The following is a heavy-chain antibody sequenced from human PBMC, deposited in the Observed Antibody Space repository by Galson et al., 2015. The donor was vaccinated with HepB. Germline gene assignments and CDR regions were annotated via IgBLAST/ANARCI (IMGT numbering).Heavy chain of an antibody. J-gene: IGHJ5*02. CDR3: TTDVNYSTYWSWLDP. Sequence: SLRLSCAAFGFPFNNAWMTWVRQAPGMGLEWVGRIKSKTDGETTDYAAPVKGRFTISRDDSKNRLYLQMNSLKTEDTAVYYCTTDVNYSTYWSWLDPWGQGTLVSVS. V-gene: IGHV3-15*01. D-gene: IGHD2-8*02. CDR2: IKSKTDGETT. CDR1: GFPFNNAW.